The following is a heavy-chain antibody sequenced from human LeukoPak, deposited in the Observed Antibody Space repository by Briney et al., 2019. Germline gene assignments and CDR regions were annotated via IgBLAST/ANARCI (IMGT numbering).Heavy chain of an antibody. V-gene: IGHV1-8*01. CDR1: GYTFTSYD. CDR2: MNPDSGNT. Sequence: GASVKVSCKASGYTFTSYDINWVRQAPGQGLEWMGWMNPDSGNTGYAQKFQGRVTMTRNTSISTAYMELSSLRSEDTAVYYCARGGYYDSSGYYRIDYWGQGTLVTVSS. D-gene: IGHD3-22*01. J-gene: IGHJ4*02. CDR3: ARGGYYDSSGYYRIDY.